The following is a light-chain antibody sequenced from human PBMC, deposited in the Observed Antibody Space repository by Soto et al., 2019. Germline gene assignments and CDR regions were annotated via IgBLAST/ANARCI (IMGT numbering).Light chain of an antibody. CDR1: QSVSSS. V-gene: IGKV3-15*01. CDR3: QQYNNWPPWT. J-gene: IGKJ1*01. CDR2: GAS. Sequence: EIVMTQSPATLSVSPGERFTLSCRASQSVSSSLAWYQQKPCQAPRLLIYGASTRATGIPARFSGSGSGTEFTLTISSLQSEDFAVYYCQQYNNWPPWTFGQGTKVDI.